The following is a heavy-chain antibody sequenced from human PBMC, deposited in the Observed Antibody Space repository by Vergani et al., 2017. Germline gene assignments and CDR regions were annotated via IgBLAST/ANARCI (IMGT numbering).Heavy chain of an antibody. J-gene: IGHJ3*02. CDR1: GGSISSSSYY. CDR2: IYYSGST. D-gene: IGHD4-11*01. Sequence: QVQLQESGPGLVKPSETLSLTCTVSGGSISSSSYYWGWIRQPPGKGLEWIGSIYYSGSTYYNPSLKSRVTISVDTSKNQFSLKLSSVTAADTAVCYCARDGVTTVTTGAFDIWGQGTMVTVSS. V-gene: IGHV4-39*07. CDR3: ARDGVTTVTTGAFDI.